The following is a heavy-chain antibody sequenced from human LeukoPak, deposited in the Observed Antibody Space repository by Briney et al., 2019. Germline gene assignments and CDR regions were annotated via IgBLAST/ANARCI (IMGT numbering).Heavy chain of an antibody. Sequence: GGSLRLSCAASGFTFSSYAMSWVRQAPGKGLEWVSVIYSGGSTYYADSVKGRFTISRDNSKNTLYLQMNSLRAEDTAVYYCARGGGYNWFDPWGQGTLVTVSS. CDR1: GFTFSSYA. J-gene: IGHJ5*02. D-gene: IGHD3-16*01. CDR2: IYSGGST. CDR3: ARGGGYNWFDP. V-gene: IGHV3-53*01.